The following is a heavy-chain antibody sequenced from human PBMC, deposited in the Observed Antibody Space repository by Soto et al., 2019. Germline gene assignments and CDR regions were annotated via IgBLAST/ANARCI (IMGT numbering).Heavy chain of an antibody. CDR1: GFTFNTYA. J-gene: IGHJ4*02. V-gene: IGHV3-23*01. CDR3: AKESEYGGSQREYYFDY. CDR2: INARGDTT. Sequence: VGSLRLSCAASGFTFNTYAMSWVRQAPGKGLEWVSAINARGDTTYYADSVKGRFIISRDNSKNTISLQMSSLRAEDTAVYYCAKESEYGGSQREYYFDYWGQGILVTVSS. D-gene: IGHD3-10*01.